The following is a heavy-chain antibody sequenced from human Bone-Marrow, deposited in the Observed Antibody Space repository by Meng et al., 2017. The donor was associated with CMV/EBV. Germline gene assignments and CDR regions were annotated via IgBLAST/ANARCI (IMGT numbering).Heavy chain of an antibody. V-gene: IGHV1-2*02. CDR1: GYTFTGYY. J-gene: IGHJ6*02. CDR3: ARDLLQWLDPAYYYYSLDV. D-gene: IGHD6-19*01. Sequence: ASVKVSCKASGYTFTGYYMNWVRQAPGQGLEWMGWINPNSGVTNYAQKFQGRVTMTRDTSISTAYMELSSLRSDDTAVYYCARDLLQWLDPAYYYYSLDVWGQGTTVTGSS. CDR2: INPNSGVT.